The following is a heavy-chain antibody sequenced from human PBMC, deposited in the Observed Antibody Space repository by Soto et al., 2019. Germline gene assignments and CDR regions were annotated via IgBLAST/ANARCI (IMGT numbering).Heavy chain of an antibody. CDR3: ARAGDSSGPVALGY. J-gene: IGHJ4*02. CDR1: GGSISSGGYS. D-gene: IGHD6-19*01. Sequence: QLQLQESGSGLVKPSQTLSLTCAVSGGSISSGGYSWSWIRQPPGKGLEWIGYIYHSGSTYYNPSLKSRVPISVDRSKNQFSLKLSSVTAADTAVYYCARAGDSSGPVALGYWGQGTLVTVYS. CDR2: IYHSGST. V-gene: IGHV4-30-2*01.